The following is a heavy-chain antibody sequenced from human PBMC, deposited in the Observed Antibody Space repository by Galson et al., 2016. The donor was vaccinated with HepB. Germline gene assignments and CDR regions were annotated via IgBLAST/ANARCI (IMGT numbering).Heavy chain of an antibody. J-gene: IGHJ4*02. CDR1: GASISGTNW. V-gene: IGHV4-4*02. CDR3: VSNGYYSLEY. Sequence: ETLSLTCAVSGASISGTNWWSWVRQPPGKGPEWIGEIYHSGSTNYNPSLKSRVTISVGKSKNQFSLKLNSVTAADTAVYYCVSNGYYSLEYWGQGTLVTVSS. CDR2: IYHSGST. D-gene: IGHD3-22*01.